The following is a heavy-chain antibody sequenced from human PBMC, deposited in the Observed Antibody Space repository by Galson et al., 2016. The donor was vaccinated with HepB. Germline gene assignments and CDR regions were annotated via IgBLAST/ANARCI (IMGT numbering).Heavy chain of an antibody. CDR1: GFTFGHYS. Sequence: SLRLSCAASGFTFGHYSMNWVRQAPGKGLEWISYISTTGRNMYYADSVKGRFTSSRDNVKKSLYLQMDRLRDEDTAVYYCARDQASSGRAFDYWGQGSLVTVAS. D-gene: IGHD6-19*01. CDR3: ARDQASSGRAFDY. CDR2: ISTTGRNM. V-gene: IGHV3-48*02. J-gene: IGHJ4*02.